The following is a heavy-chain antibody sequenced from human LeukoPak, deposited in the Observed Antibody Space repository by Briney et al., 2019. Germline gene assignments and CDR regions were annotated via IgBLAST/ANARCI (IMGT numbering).Heavy chain of an antibody. CDR3: ASLSTTVVTPTFDY. V-gene: IGHV3-30*03. CDR2: ISYDGSNK. CDR1: GFTFSSYG. J-gene: IGHJ4*02. D-gene: IGHD4-23*01. Sequence: SGGSLRLSCAASGFTFSSYGMHWVRQAPGKGLEWVAVISYDGSNKYYADSVKGRFTISRDNSKNTLYLQMNSLRAEDTAVYYCASLSTTVVTPTFDYWGQGTLVTVSS.